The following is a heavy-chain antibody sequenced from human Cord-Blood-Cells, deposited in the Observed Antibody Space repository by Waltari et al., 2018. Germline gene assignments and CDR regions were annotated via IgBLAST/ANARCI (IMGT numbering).Heavy chain of an antibody. Sequence: EVQLVESGGGLIQPGGSLRLSCEASGFTVSSNYMSWVRQAPGTGLEWVSVIYSGGSTYFSESVKGLFTISRDNSKNTRYLQMNSLRAEDTAVYYCARDRDSGSYGLYWGQGTMVTVSS. V-gene: IGHV3-53*01. D-gene: IGHD1-26*01. CDR2: IYSGGST. CDR1: GFTVSSNY. CDR3: ARDRDSGSYGLY. J-gene: IGHJ3*01.